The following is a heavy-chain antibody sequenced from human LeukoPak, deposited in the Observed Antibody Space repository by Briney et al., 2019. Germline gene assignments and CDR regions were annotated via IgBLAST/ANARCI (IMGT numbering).Heavy chain of an antibody. CDR1: GFTFTDAW. CDR3: TTDHFN. CDR2: VKSKARGGTT. Sequence: KPGGSLRLSCAASGFTFTDAWMGWARQAPGRGLEWVGRVKSKARGGTTDYAAPVKGRFTIARDDSKDTVDLQMNSLKTEDTAVYYCTTDHFNWGRGTLVTVSS. V-gene: IGHV3-15*01. J-gene: IGHJ4*02.